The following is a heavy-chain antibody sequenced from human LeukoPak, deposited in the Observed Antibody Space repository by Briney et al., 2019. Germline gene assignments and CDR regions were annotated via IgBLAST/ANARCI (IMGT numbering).Heavy chain of an antibody. J-gene: IGHJ4*02. Sequence: GGSLRLSCAASGFTFSNYGMHWVRQAPGMGLEWVAFIRYDGSSEYYADSVKGRLTISRDNSKNTMYLQMNSLRAEDTAVYYCAKAFFDWFSGFDYWGQGTLVTVSS. V-gene: IGHV3-30*02. CDR3: AKAFFDWFSGFDY. CDR2: IRYDGSSE. D-gene: IGHD3-9*01. CDR1: GFTFSNYG.